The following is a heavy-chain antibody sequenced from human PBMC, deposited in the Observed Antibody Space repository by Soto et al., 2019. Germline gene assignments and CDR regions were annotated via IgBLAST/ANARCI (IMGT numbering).Heavy chain of an antibody. CDR1: GFTFSSYS. V-gene: IGHV3-21*01. CDR2: ISSSSSYI. Sequence: GGSLSLSCAASGFTFSSYSMNWVRQAPGKGLEWVSSISSSSSYIYYADSVKGRFTISRDNAKNSLYLQMNSLRAEDTAVYYCARGIAARLGYGMDVWGQGTTVTVSS. D-gene: IGHD6-6*01. J-gene: IGHJ6*02. CDR3: ARGIAARLGYGMDV.